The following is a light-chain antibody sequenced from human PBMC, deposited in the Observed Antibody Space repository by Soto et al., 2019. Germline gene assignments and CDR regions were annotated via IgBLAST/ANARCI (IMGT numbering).Light chain of an antibody. V-gene: IGKV1-5*01. CDR3: QQYNSWT. CDR2: DVS. Sequence: DIQMTQSPSTLCASVGDRVTITCRASQTISSWLAWYQQKPGKAPKLLIYDVSTLGSGVPSRFSGSGSGTDFTRTISSLQPDDFATYYCQQYNSWTFGQGTKVDI. J-gene: IGKJ1*01. CDR1: QTISSW.